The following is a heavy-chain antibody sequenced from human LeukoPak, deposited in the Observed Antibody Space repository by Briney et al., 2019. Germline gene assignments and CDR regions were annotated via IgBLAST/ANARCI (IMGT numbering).Heavy chain of an antibody. CDR2: ISAYNGNT. J-gene: IGHJ4*02. CDR1: GYTFTSYG. CDR3: APSITMVRGVIIGDDY. Sequence: GASVKVSCKASGYTFTSYGISWVRQAPGQGLEWMGWISAYNGNTNYAQKLQGRVTMTTDTSTSTAYMELRSLRSDDTAVYYCAPSITMVRGVIIGDDYWGQGTLVTVSS. D-gene: IGHD3-10*01. V-gene: IGHV1-18*01.